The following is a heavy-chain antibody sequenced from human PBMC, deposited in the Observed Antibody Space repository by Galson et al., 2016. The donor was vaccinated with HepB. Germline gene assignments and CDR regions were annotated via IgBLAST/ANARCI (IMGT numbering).Heavy chain of an antibody. J-gene: IGHJ4*02. D-gene: IGHD5-12*01. CDR1: GGYFSRYA. Sequence: SVKVSCKASGGYFSRYAFSWVRQAPGQGLEWMRGFIPILGTSNYAQKFQGRVTIIADDSTSTAYMGLSSLRSEDTAVYFCARDHSGYDSPFAYWGQGTLVTVSS. CDR3: ARDHSGYDSPFAY. V-gene: IGHV1-69*13. CDR2: FIPILGTS.